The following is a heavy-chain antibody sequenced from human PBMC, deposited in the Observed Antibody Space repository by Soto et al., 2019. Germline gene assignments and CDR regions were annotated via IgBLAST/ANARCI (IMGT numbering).Heavy chain of an antibody. J-gene: IGHJ3*02. Sequence: GGSLRLSCAASGFNFRSYTMNWVRQAPGKGPEWVSAIKGGGDGTSYADSVKGRFTISRDNSKNTLYLQMNSLRAEDTAVYYCAKGRCGGNCNSGQWAFDIWGQGTMVTVSS. D-gene: IGHD2-21*02. V-gene: IGHV3-23*01. CDR3: AKGRCGGNCNSGQWAFDI. CDR2: IKGGGDGT. CDR1: GFNFRSYT.